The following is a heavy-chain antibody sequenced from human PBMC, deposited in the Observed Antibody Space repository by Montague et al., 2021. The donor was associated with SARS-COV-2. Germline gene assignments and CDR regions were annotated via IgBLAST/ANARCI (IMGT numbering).Heavy chain of an antibody. D-gene: IGHD5-24*01. Sequence: PALVKPTQTLTLTCTFSGFSPTTGGMYVSWIRQPPGKALEWLARIDWDDDKYYSASLKTRLTISKDTSKNQVVLTVTDLDPSDTGTYYCARTDGFNLLGFDSWGQGTLVAVSS. V-gene: IGHV2-70*11. CDR1: GFSPTTGGMY. CDR2: IDWDDDK. J-gene: IGHJ4*02. CDR3: ARTDGFNLLGFDS.